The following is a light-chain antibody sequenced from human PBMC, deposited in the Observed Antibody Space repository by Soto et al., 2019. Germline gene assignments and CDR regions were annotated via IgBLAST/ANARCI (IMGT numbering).Light chain of an antibody. J-gene: IGLJ2*01. CDR1: SSDVGGYNY. CDR3: SSYSSTNTLGV. CDR2: DVS. Sequence: QSALTQPASVSGSPGQSITISCTGTSSDVGGYNYVSWYRQHPGKAPKLILYDVSDRPSGVSTRVSGSRSGNTASLTISGLQAEDEADYYCSSYSSTNTLGVFGGGTKLTVL. V-gene: IGLV2-14*01.